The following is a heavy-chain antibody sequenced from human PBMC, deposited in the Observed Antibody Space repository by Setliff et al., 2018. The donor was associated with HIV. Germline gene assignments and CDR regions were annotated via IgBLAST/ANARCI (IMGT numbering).Heavy chain of an antibody. CDR2: ISAYNGNT. J-gene: IGHJ4*02. V-gene: IGHV1-18*04. CDR1: GYSFTDYF. D-gene: IGHD6-19*01. CDR3: ARKYTGGPLDY. Sequence: ASVKVSCKASGYSFTDYFMHWVRQAPGQGLEWMGWISAYNGNTNYAQKLQGRVTMTTDTSTSTAYMELRSLRSDDTAMYYCARKYTGGPLDYWGQGTLVTVSS.